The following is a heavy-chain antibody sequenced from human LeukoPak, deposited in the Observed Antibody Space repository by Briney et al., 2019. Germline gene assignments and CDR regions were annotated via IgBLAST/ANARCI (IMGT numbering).Heavy chain of an antibody. CDR3: ARDVKLGSYSSSWYWFDP. D-gene: IGHD6-13*01. CDR2: IYTSGST. J-gene: IGHJ5*02. Sequence: SETLSLTCTVSGGSISSYYWSWIRQPAGKGLEWIGRIYTSGSTNYNPSLKSRVTMSVDTSKNQFSLKLSSVTAADTAVYYCARDVKLGSYSSSWYWFDPWGQGTLVTVSS. V-gene: IGHV4-4*07. CDR1: GGSISSYY.